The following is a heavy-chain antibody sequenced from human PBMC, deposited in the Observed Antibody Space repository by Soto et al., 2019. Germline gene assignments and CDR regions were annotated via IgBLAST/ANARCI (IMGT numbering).Heavy chain of an antibody. CDR3: ARDGDGIVPFDY. Sequence: QVQLVQSGAEVKKPGSSVKVSCKASGGTFSSYTISWVRQAPGQGLEWMGRIIPILGIANYAQKFQGRVTITADKSTSTAYMELSSLRSEDTAVYYCARDGDGIVPFDYWGQGTLVTVSS. D-gene: IGHD2-8*01. CDR2: IIPILGIA. J-gene: IGHJ4*02. CDR1: GGTFSSYT. V-gene: IGHV1-69*08.